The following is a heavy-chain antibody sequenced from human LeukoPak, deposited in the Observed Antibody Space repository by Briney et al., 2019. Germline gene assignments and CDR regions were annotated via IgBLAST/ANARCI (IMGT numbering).Heavy chain of an antibody. V-gene: IGHV3-30*18. J-gene: IGHJ4*02. Sequence: GRSLRLSCAASGFTFSSYGMHWVRQAPGKGLEWVAVISYDGSNKYYADSVKGRFTISRDNSKNTLYLQMNSLRAKDTAVYYCANSPRPYFDYWGQGTLVTVSS. CDR3: ANSPRPYFDY. CDR2: ISYDGSNK. CDR1: GFTFSSYG.